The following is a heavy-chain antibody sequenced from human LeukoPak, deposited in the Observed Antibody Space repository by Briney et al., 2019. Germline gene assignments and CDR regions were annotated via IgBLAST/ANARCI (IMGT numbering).Heavy chain of an antibody. V-gene: IGHV3-23*01. CDR3: ARDLETTVTTSVGY. CDR1: GFTFSSYA. Sequence: GGSLRLSCAASGFTFSSYAMSWVRQAPGKGLEWVSAISGSGGSTYYADSVKGRFTISRDNAKNSLYLQMNSLRAEDTAVYYCARDLETTVTTSVGYWGQGTLVTVSS. J-gene: IGHJ4*02. D-gene: IGHD4-17*01. CDR2: ISGSGGST.